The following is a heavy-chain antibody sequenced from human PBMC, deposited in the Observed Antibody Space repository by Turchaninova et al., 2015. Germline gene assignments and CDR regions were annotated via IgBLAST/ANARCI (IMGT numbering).Heavy chain of an antibody. J-gene: IGHJ3*02. CDR3: ATRYGSGI. CDR1: GGSLSAFS. CDR2: INHSGST. V-gene: IGHV4-34*01. Sequence: QVHLQQWGAGLLKPSETLSLTCAVYGGSLSAFSWNWIRQPPGKGVEWIGEINHSGSTNYNPSLKSRVTISVDTSKNQFSLKLSAVTAADTAVYYCATRYGSGIWGQGTMVTVSS. D-gene: IGHD5-18*01.